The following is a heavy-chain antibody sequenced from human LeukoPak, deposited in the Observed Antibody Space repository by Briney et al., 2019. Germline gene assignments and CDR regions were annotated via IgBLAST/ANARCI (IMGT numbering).Heavy chain of an antibody. Sequence: GGSLRLSCAASGFTFSSYAMTWVRQAPGKGLEWVSAISGSGDSTYYADSVKGLFTISRDNSKNTLYLQMNRLRAEDTAVYYCAKPGITMVRGFDYWGQGTLVTVSS. J-gene: IGHJ4*02. CDR2: ISGSGDST. V-gene: IGHV3-23*01. CDR3: AKPGITMVRGFDY. CDR1: GFTFSSYA. D-gene: IGHD3-10*01.